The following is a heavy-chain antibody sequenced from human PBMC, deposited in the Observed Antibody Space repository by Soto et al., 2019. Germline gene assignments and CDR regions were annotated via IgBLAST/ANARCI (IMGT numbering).Heavy chain of an antibody. CDR1: GFTFNNYA. V-gene: IGHV3-30-3*01. CDR3: ARDHYYDSSGFNDY. J-gene: IGHJ4*02. CDR2: ISNDGSTE. D-gene: IGHD3-22*01. Sequence: QVQLVESGGGVVQPGKSLRLSCAASGFTFNNYAMHWVRQAPGKGLEWVAIISNDGSTEDYADSVKGRFSISRDNSENTLSQQMNSLKAEDTAVYYCARDHYYDSSGFNDYWGQGTLVTVSS.